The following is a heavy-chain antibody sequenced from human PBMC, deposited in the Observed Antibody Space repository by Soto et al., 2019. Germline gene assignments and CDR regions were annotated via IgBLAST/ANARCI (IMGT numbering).Heavy chain of an antibody. J-gene: IGHJ4*02. D-gene: IGHD6-19*01. V-gene: IGHV2-5*01. Sequence: QITLKESGPTLVRPTQTLTLTCTLSGVSVSATGVGVAWIRQSPGKALECLALIYWNDDERYSPSLKSRLTISKDISKNQVVLTMANMDPVDAVTYYCARRLWDSSGWHPFDSWGQGALVTVSS. CDR3: ARRLWDSSGWHPFDS. CDR1: GVSVSATGVG. CDR2: IYWNDDE.